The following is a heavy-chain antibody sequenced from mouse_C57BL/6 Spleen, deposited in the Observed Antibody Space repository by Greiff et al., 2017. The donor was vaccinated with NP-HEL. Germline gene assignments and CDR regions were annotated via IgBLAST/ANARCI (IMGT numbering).Heavy chain of an antibody. J-gene: IGHJ4*01. CDR3: ARDDSSLDYAMDY. Sequence: QVQLQQSGTELVKPGASVKISCKASGYAFSSYWMNWVKQRPGKGLEWIGQIYPGDGDTNYNGKFKGKATLTADKSSSTAYMQLSSLTSEDSAVYFCARDDSSLDYAMDYWGQGTSVTVSS. CDR1: GYAFSSYW. CDR2: IYPGDGDT. D-gene: IGHD1-1*01. V-gene: IGHV1-80*01.